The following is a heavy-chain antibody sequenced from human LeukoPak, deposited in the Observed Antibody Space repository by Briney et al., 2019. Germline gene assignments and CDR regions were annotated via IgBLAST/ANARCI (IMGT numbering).Heavy chain of an antibody. J-gene: IGHJ4*02. CDR2: INPNSGGT. V-gene: IGHV1-2*04. CDR1: GYTFTGYY. D-gene: IGHD5-12*01. Sequence: VASVKVSCKASGYTFTGYYMHWVRQAPGQGLEWMGWINPNSGGTNYAQQFQGWVTMTRDTSISTAYMELSRLRSDDTAVYYCARDLSASGYSGYDPLDYWGQGTLVTVSS. CDR3: ARDLSASGYSGYDPLDY.